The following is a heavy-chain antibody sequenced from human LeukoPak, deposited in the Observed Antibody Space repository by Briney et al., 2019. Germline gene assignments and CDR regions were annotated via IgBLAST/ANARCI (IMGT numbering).Heavy chain of an antibody. CDR1: GGSISSSSYY. V-gene: IGHV4-39*07. D-gene: IGHD6-19*01. Sequence: PSETLSLTCTVSGGSISSSSYYWGWIRQPPGKGLEWIGSIYHSGSTYYNPSLKSRVTMSVDTSKNRFSLNLSSVTAADTAVYYCARTSSSGLVGGYYFDYWGQGTLVTVSS. J-gene: IGHJ4*02. CDR3: ARTSSSGLVGGYYFDY. CDR2: IYHSGST.